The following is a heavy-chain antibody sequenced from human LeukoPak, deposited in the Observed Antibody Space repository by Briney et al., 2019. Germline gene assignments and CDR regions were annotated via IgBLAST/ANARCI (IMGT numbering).Heavy chain of an antibody. CDR2: IYYSGST. CDR1: GGSISSYY. V-gene: IGHV4-59*01. CDR3: ASRLGVGPGAFDI. Sequence: PSQTLSPTCTVSGGSISSYYWSWIRQPPGKGLEWIGYIYYSGSTNYNPSLKSRVTISVDTSKNQFSLKLSSVTAADTAVYYCASRLGVGPGAFDIWGQGTMVTVSS. J-gene: IGHJ3*02. D-gene: IGHD3-3*01.